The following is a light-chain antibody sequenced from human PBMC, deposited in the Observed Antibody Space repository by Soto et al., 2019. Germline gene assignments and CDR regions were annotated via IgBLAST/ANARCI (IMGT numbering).Light chain of an antibody. CDR1: SSDVGGYNY. CDR2: EVT. CDR3: SSYTTSTTPYV. Sequence: QSALTRPASVSGSPGQSITISCTGASSDVGGYNYVSWYQQHPGKAPKHLIYEVTNRPSGVSNRFSGSKSGNTASLTISGLRAEDEADYYCSSYTTSTTPYVFGTGTKVTVL. J-gene: IGLJ1*01. V-gene: IGLV2-14*01.